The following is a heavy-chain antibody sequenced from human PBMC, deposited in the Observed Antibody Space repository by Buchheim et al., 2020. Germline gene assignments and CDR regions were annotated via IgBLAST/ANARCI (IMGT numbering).Heavy chain of an antibody. CDR2: INPNSGGT. CDR3: ARGGVISGSGQETPNLYYFDY. Sequence: QVQLVQSGAEVKKPGASVKVSCKASGYTFTGYYMHWVRQAPGQGLEWMGRINPNSGGTNYAQKFQGRVTMTRDTSISPAYMELSRLRSDDTAVYYCARGGVISGSGQETPNLYYFDYWGQGTL. V-gene: IGHV1-2*06. J-gene: IGHJ4*02. CDR1: GYTFTGYY. D-gene: IGHD6-19*01.